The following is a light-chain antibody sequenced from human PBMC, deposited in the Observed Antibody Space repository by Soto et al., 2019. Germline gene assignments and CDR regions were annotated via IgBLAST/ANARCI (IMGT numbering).Light chain of an antibody. J-gene: IGKJ4*01. V-gene: IGKV3-11*01. CDR3: QQRGSWPQLT. CDR2: DAS. CDR1: QSVRSN. Sequence: EIVMTQSPATLSVSPGERVTLSCRASQSVRSNLAWYQQKPGQAPRLLIYDASNRATGIPARFSGSGSGTDFTLTISSLEPEDFAVYYCQQRGSWPQLTFGGGTKVDIK.